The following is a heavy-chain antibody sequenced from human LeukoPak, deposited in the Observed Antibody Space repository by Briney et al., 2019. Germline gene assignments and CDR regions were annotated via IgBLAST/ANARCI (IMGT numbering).Heavy chain of an antibody. Sequence: SGGSLRLSCAASGFTFSRYAMSWVRQAPGKGLECVSAFSGSGVSTNYAYSVKGRFTISRDNSKNTLYLQMNSLRAEDTAVYYCAKAPSPYSGSLQPFDYWGQGALVTVSS. V-gene: IGHV3-23*01. CDR1: GFTFSRYA. J-gene: IGHJ4*02. CDR2: FSGSGVST. CDR3: AKAPSPYSGSLQPFDY. D-gene: IGHD1-26*01.